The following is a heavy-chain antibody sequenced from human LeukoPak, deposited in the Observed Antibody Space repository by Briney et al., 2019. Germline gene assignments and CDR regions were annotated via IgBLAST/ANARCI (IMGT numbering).Heavy chain of an antibody. CDR2: ITSTGTTI. CDR1: GFTFSSYQ. CDR3: ARDPPDY. J-gene: IGHJ4*02. V-gene: IGHV3-48*03. Sequence: GGSLRLSCAASGFTFSSYQMTWVRHAPGKGLQWVSYITSTGTTIHYADSVKGRFTISRDNAKNSLYLQMNSLRAEDTGVYYCARDPPDYWGQGILVTVSS.